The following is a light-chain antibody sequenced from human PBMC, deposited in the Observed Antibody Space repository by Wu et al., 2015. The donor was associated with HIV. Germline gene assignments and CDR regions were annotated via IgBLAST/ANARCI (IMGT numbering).Light chain of an antibody. CDR3: QQGATSPIT. CDR1: QSVDSSY. CDR2: GTF. Sequence: EIVLTQSPVTLSFSPGESATLSCRASQSVDSSYFAWYQQKPGQAPRLLIYGTFNRAAGISDRFRGSGSGTVFTLTTNRLEPEDFVTYYCQQGATSPITFGQGTRLDIK. V-gene: IGKV3D-20*02. J-gene: IGKJ5*01.